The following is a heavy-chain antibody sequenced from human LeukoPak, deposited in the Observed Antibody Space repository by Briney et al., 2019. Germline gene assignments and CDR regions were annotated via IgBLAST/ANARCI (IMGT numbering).Heavy chain of an antibody. CDR3: ARAEALLSYLY. V-gene: IGHV3-48*02. CDR1: GFTFSTYG. D-gene: IGHD2-21*02. J-gene: IGHJ4*02. CDR2: ISSGSDSI. Sequence: GGSLRLSCAASGFTFSTYGINWVRHAPGKGLEWVSYISSGSDSIHYADSLKGRFTVSRDNAKNSLFLQMNSLRDEDTAVYYCARAEALLSYLYRGQGTLVTVSS.